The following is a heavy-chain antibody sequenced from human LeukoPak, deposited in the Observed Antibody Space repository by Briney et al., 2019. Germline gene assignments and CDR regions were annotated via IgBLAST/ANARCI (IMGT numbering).Heavy chain of an antibody. V-gene: IGHV4-34*01. Sequence: IPSETLSLTCVVYGGSFSGYYWSWIRQPPGKGLEWIATINYSGTTHYNPALQSQVTMSAETSNSQFSLKVNSVTAADTAVYHCARGRWISGSYYNFDRWGQGTLVTVSS. D-gene: IGHD1-26*01. CDR1: GGSFSGYY. CDR2: INYSGTT. J-gene: IGHJ4*02. CDR3: ARGRWISGSYYNFDR.